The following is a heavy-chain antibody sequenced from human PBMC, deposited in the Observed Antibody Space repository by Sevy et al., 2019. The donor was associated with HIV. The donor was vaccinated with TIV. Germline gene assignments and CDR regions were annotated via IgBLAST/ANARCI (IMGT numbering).Heavy chain of an antibody. CDR1: GFTLDSYW. J-gene: IGHJ4*02. D-gene: IGHD6-13*01. CDR2: VKQDGSVK. Sequence: GGSLRLSCVASGFTLDSYWVSWVRQTPGKGLEWVANVKQDGSVKYYVDSVKGRFTISRDNARNLVYLQMNSLRVDDTALYYCVRAIAAHDSFWGQGTLVTVSS. CDR3: VRAIAAHDSF. V-gene: IGHV3-7*01.